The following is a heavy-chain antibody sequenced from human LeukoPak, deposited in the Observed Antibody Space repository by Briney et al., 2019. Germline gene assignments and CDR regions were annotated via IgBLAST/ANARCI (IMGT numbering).Heavy chain of an antibody. V-gene: IGHV3-48*03. D-gene: IGHD6-19*01. CDR2: IATGGRTI. CDR3: AKDRGSSGWSFDY. Sequence: GGSLTLSCAASGFTFSSYEMNWVRQAPGKGLEWISYIATGGRTIHYAASVKGRFTISRDNSKHTLSLQMNSLRAEDTAVYYCAKDRGSSGWSFDYWGQGTLVTVSS. J-gene: IGHJ4*02. CDR1: GFTFSSYE.